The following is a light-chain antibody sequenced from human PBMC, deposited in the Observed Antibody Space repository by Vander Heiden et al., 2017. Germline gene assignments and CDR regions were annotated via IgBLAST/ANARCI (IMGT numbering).Light chain of an antibody. J-gene: IGLJ1*01. CDR2: EVT. CDR3: SSHSSNTIPCV. V-gene: IGLV2-14*01. CDR1: HRDDGGYNY. Sequence: ALTQHASVSGSPRQPITISCTRTHRDDGGYNYVPWYQQHPGKAPKLLIFEVTSRPSGVSHRFSGSKSGNTASLTISGLQAEDEADYYCSSHSSNTIPCVFGTGTTVTVL.